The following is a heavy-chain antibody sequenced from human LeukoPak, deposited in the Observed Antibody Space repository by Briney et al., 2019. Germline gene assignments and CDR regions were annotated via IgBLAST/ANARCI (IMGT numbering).Heavy chain of an antibody. CDR1: GGSISSSSYY. Sequence: SETLSLTCTVSGGSISSSSYYWGWIRQPPGKGLEWIGYIYYSGSTYYNPSLKSRVTISVDTSKNQFSLKLSSVTAADTAVYYCARDSPYSSGWYALDYWGQGTLVTVSS. CDR2: IYYSGST. J-gene: IGHJ4*02. D-gene: IGHD6-19*01. CDR3: ARDSPYSSGWYALDY. V-gene: IGHV4-31*03.